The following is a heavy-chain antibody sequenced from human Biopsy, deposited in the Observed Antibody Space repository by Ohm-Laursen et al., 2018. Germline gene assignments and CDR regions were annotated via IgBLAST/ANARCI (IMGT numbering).Heavy chain of an antibody. D-gene: IGHD5-24*01. Sequence: SQTLSLTCTVSGGPIDSYYWSWIRQPPGQALEWIGYIYFTGRTIYNPSLKSRVTISVNTSKNQFSLRLSSVTAADTAVYYCASAGYNPDWNFDLWGRGTRVTVSS. CDR1: GGPIDSYY. J-gene: IGHJ2*01. CDR2: IYFTGRT. V-gene: IGHV4-59*12. CDR3: ASAGYNPDWNFDL.